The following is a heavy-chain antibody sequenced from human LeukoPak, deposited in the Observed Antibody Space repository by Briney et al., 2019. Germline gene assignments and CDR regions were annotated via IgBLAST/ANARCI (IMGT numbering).Heavy chain of an antibody. Sequence: HPGGSLRLSCEDSEFTFSSYWMHWVRQAPGKGLVWVSRISTDGSSTSYADSVKGRFIISRDNAKKTLYLQMNSVRAEDTAVYYCARDFKEADPWGQGTLVTVSS. J-gene: IGHJ5*02. V-gene: IGHV3-74*01. CDR2: ISTDGSST. CDR1: EFTFSSYW. CDR3: ARDFKEADP.